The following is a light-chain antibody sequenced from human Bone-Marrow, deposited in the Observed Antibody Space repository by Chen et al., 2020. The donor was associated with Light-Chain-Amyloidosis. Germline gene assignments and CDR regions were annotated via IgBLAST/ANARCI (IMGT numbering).Light chain of an antibody. J-gene: IGKJ1*01. V-gene: IGKV4-1*01. CDR1: QSVLYSSNNKNY. Sequence: DIVMTQSPDSLAVSLGERATINCKSSQSVLYSSNNKNYLAWYQQKPRQPPKLLIYWASTRESGVPDRFSDSGSGTDFTLTISSLQAEDVAVYYCQEYYSTPRTFGQGTKVEIK. CDR2: WAS. CDR3: QEYYSTPRT.